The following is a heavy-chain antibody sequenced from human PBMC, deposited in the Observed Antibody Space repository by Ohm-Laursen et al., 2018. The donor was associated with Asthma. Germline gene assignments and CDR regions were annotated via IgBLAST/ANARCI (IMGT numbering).Heavy chain of an antibody. V-gene: IGHV3-15*01. CDR2: IKSKTDGGTT. CDR3: TTLTSMVRGVVLGY. Sequence: SLRLSCAASGFTFSNAWMSWVRQAPGKGLEWVGRIKSKTDGGTTDYTAPVKGRFTISRDESKDTVYLEMNSLKTEDTAVYYCTTLTSMVRGVVLGYWGQGTLATVSS. D-gene: IGHD3-10*01. J-gene: IGHJ4*02. CDR1: GFTFSNAW.